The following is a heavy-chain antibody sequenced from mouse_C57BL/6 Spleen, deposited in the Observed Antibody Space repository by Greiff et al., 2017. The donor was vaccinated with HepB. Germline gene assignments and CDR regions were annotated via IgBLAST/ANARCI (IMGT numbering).Heavy chain of an antibody. Sequence: EVKVVESGAELVRPGASVKLSCTASGFNIKDDYMHWVKQRPEQGLEWIGWIDPENGDTEYASKFQGKATITADTSSNTAYLQLSSLTSEDTAVYYCTTFEGFAYWGQGTLVTVSA. CDR2: IDPENGDT. CDR3: TTFEGFAY. CDR1: GFNIKDDY. V-gene: IGHV14-4*01. J-gene: IGHJ3*01.